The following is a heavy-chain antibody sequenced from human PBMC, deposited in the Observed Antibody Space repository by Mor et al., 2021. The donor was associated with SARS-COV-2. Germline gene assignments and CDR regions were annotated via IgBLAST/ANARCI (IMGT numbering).Heavy chain of an antibody. CDR3: ARGYGGPYNWFDP. Sequence: LKSRVTISVDTSKNQFSLKLSSVTAADTAVYYCARGYGGPYNWFDPWGQGTLVTVSS. V-gene: IGHV4-34*01. J-gene: IGHJ5*02. D-gene: IGHD5-12*01.